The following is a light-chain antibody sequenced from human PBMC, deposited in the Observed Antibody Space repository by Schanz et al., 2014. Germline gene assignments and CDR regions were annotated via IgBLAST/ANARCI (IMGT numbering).Light chain of an antibody. Sequence: EIVLTQSPGTLSLSAGERATLSCRASQSVSSSYLAWYQQKPGQAPRLLIYAASSRATGIPDRFSGSGSGTDFTLIISRLEPEDFAVYYCQQYGSSPPWTFGQGTKVEI. CDR2: AAS. CDR1: QSVSSSY. J-gene: IGKJ1*01. CDR3: QQYGSSPPWT. V-gene: IGKV3-20*01.